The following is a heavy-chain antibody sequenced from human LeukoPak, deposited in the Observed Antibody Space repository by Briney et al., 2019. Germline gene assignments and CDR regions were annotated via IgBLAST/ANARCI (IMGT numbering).Heavy chain of an antibody. V-gene: IGHV1-69*05. J-gene: IGHJ4*02. CDR3: ARDHPRGFFDY. CDR1: GYTFTSYG. CDR2: IIPIFGTA. Sequence: ASVKVSCKASGYTFTSYGISWVRQAPGQGLEWMGGIIPIFGTANYAQKFQGRVTITTDESTSTAYMELSSLRSEDTAVYYCARDHPRGFFDYWGQGTLVTVSS.